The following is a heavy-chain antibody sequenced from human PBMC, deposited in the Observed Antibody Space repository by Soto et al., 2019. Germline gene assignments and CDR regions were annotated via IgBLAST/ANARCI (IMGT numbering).Heavy chain of an antibody. V-gene: IGHV3-33*01. D-gene: IGHD3-16*01. J-gene: IGHJ4*02. CDR3: ARERGVSPTPLEY. Sequence: VGPLRLSCAAAGFTFSSYGVHWVRQAPGKGLEWVAVIWYDGSNKYYADSVKGRFTISRDNSKNTLYLQMNSLRAEDTAVYYCARERGVSPTPLEYWGQGTLVTGSS. CDR1: GFTFSSYG. CDR2: IWYDGSNK.